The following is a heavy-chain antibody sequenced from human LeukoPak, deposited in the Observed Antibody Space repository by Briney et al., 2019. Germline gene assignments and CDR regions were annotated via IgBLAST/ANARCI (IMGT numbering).Heavy chain of an antibody. CDR2: ITSGGSNI. CDR3: ARDLQVASCGDDCYPHWYFDL. D-gene: IGHD2-21*02. Sequence: PGRSLRLSCAASGFTFSSYGMHWVRQAPGKGLEWVAYITSGGSNISYADSVKGRFTISRDNTKNSLYPQMSSLRAEDTAVYYCARDLQVASCGDDCYPHWYFDLWGRGTLVTVSS. V-gene: IGHV3-48*04. J-gene: IGHJ2*01. CDR1: GFTFSSYG.